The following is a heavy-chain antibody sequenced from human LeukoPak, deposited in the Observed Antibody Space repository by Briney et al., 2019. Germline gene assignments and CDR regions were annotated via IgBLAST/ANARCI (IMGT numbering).Heavy chain of an antibody. CDR2: IYSGGST. Sequence: GGSLRLSCAASGFTVSSNYMSWVRQAPGKGLEWVSVIYSGGSTYYADSVKGRFTISRHNSKNTLYLQMNSLRAEDTAVYYCARGGGFSYGDYPSHFDCWGQGTLVTVSS. J-gene: IGHJ4*02. CDR1: GFTVSSNY. D-gene: IGHD4-17*01. CDR3: ARGGGFSYGDYPSHFDC. V-gene: IGHV3-53*04.